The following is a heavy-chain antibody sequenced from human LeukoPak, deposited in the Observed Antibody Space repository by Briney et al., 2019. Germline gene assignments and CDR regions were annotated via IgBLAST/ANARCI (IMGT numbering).Heavy chain of an antibody. D-gene: IGHD6-13*01. V-gene: IGHV3-23*01. CDR3: AKGIRSWHYLDY. CDR2: ISGSGGGT. Sequence: GGSLRLSCAASGFTFGSYAMSWVRQAPGKGLEWVSGISGSGGGTYYADSVKGRFTISRDNSKNTLYLQMNSLRADDTAVYYCAKGIRSWHYLDYWGQGTLVTVSS. CDR1: GFTFGSYA. J-gene: IGHJ4*02.